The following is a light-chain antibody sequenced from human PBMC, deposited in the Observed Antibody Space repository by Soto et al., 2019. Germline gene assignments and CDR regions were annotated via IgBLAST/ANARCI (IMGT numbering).Light chain of an antibody. J-gene: IGLJ2*01. CDR2: EGS. CDR3: CSCAGSSTFDVV. V-gene: IGLV2-23*03. CDR1: SSDVGSYNL. Sequence: QSALTQPASVSGSPGQSITISCTGTSSDVGSYNLVSWYQQHPGKAPKLMIYEGSKRPSGVSNRFSGSKSGNTASLTISGLQAEDEAEYYCCSCAGSSTFDVVFGGGTKLTVL.